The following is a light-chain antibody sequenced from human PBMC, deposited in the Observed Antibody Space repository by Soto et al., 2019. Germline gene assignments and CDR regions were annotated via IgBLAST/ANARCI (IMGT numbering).Light chain of an antibody. CDR2: TAS. CDR3: QQTYSTPYT. CDR1: QSSSNY. V-gene: IGKV1-39*01. Sequence: DIQMTQSPSSLSASVGDRVTITCRASQSSSNYLNWYQQRPGKAPKLLIYTASALQSGVPSRFSGSGSGTDFTLTISSLQTEDFATYDCQQTYSTPYTFGQGTKLEIK. J-gene: IGKJ2*01.